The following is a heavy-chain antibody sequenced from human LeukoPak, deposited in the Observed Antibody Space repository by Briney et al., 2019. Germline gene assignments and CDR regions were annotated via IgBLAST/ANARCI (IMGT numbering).Heavy chain of an antibody. CDR3: ATASTSRHAFDI. D-gene: IGHD4-11*01. CDR2: FDPVDGET. J-gene: IGHJ3*02. V-gene: IGHV1-24*01. Sequence: GASVKVSCKVSGYTLTELSMHWVRQAPGKGLEWMGGFDPVDGETIYAQKFQGRVTMTEDTSTDTAYMELSSLRSGDTAVYYCATASTSRHAFDIWGQGTMVTVSS. CDR1: GYTLTELS.